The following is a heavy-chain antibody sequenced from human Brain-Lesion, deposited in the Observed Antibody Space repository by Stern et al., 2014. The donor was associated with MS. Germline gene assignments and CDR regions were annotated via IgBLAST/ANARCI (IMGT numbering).Heavy chain of an antibody. CDR3: ARGGRYYADY. V-gene: IGHV1-2*04. Sequence: MQLVQSGAEVKKPGASVRVSCEASGNSFTHFYIHWVRPAPAQGLEWMGWINPNSGGTKFAQKFQGWVTITRDTSMTTAYMEVTSLTSDDTAVYYCARGGRYYADYWGQGTLVTVSS. CDR2: INPNSGGT. J-gene: IGHJ4*02. D-gene: IGHD2-2*01. CDR1: GNSFTHFY.